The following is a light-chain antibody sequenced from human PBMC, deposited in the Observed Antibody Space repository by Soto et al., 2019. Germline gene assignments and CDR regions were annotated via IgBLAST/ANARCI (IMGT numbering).Light chain of an antibody. V-gene: IGLV2-23*01. CDR1: SSDVGSYNL. Sequence: QSALTQPASVSGSPGQSITISCTGTSSDVGSYNLVSWYQQHPGKAPKLMINEGSKRPSGVSNRFSGSKSGNTASLTISGLQAEDEADYYCCSYAGSSTYVFGTRTKLTVL. CDR3: CSYAGSSTYV. CDR2: EGS. J-gene: IGLJ1*01.